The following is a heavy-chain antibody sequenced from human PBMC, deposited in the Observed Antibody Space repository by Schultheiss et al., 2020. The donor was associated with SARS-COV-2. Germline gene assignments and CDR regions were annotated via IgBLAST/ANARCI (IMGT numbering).Heavy chain of an antibody. CDR1: GGSISSSSYY. V-gene: IGHV4-39*01. J-gene: IGHJ4*02. Sequence: SETLSLTCTVSGGSISSSSYYWGWIRQPPGKGLEWIGSIYYSGSTYYNPSLKSRVTISVDTSKNQFSLKLTSVTAADTAVYYCARGAEGDGDYCDYWGQGTLVTVSS. CDR3: ARGAEGDGDYCDY. CDR2: IYYSGST. D-gene: IGHD1-26*01.